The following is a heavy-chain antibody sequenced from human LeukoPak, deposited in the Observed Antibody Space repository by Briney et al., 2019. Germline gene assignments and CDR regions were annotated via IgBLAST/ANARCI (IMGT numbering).Heavy chain of an antibody. D-gene: IGHD5-24*01. V-gene: IGHV1-24*01. CDR2: FDPEDGET. CDR3: ATAGGDGYNPFDY. Sequence: GASVKVSCKVSGYTLTELSMHWVRQAPGKGLEWMGGFDPEDGETIYAQKFQGRVTMAEDTSTDTAYMELSSLRSEDTAVYYCATAGGDGYNPFDYWGQGTLVTVSS. CDR1: GYTLTELS. J-gene: IGHJ4*02.